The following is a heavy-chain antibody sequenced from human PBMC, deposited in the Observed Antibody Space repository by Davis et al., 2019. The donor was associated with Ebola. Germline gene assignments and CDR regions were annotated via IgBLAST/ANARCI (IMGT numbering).Heavy chain of an antibody. CDR2: ISYDGSNK. CDR3: ARDPRENLLYYYGMDV. J-gene: IGHJ6*02. CDR1: GFTFSSYA. V-gene: IGHV3-30-3*01. D-gene: IGHD2-21*01. Sequence: GESLKISCAASGFTFSSYAMHWVRQAPGKGLEWVAVISYDGSNKYYADSVKGRFTISRDNSKNTLYLQMNSLRAEDTAVYYCARDPRENLLYYYGMDVWGQGTTVTVSS.